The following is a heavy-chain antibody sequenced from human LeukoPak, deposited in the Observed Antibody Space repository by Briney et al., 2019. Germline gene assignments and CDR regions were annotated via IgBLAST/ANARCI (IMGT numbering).Heavy chain of an antibody. D-gene: IGHD2-2*01. CDR1: GFTVSSNC. CDR3: AKEGIGYCSSTSCKRPGTGTFDY. Sequence: PGGSLRLSCVASGFTVSSNCMSWVRQAPGKGLEWVSAISGSGGSTYYADSVKGRFTISRDNSKNTLYLQMNSLRAEDTAVYYCAKEGIGYCSSTSCKRPGTGTFDYWGQGTLVTVSS. J-gene: IGHJ4*02. V-gene: IGHV3-23*01. CDR2: ISGSGGST.